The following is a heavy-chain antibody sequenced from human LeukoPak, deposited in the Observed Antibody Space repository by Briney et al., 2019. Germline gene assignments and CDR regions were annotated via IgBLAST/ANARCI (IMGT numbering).Heavy chain of an antibody. CDR2: INPNSGNT. CDR3: ARVHFRGSYFVY. D-gene: IGHD1-26*01. Sequence: ASVKVSCKASGYTFTSYEINWVRQATGQGLEWMGWINPNSGNTGNAQKFQGRVIITRNSSISTAYMELSSLRSDDTAVYYCARVHFRGSYFVYWGQGTLVTVSS. J-gene: IGHJ4*02. V-gene: IGHV1-8*03. CDR1: GYTFTSYE.